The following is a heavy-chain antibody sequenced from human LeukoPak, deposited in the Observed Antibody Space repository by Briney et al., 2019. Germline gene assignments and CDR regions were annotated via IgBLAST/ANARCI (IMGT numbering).Heavy chain of an antibody. CDR2: ISGSGVST. CDR1: GFTFSSYA. V-gene: IGHV3-23*01. J-gene: IGHJ6*03. D-gene: IGHD6-19*01. CDR3: AKGLIAVAGTRFAGGYMDA. Sequence: AGGSLRLSCAASGFTFSSYAMSWVRQAPGKGLEWVSSISGSGVSTYYADSVQGRFTISRDNSKSALYLQMNSLRAEDTAVYYCAKGLIAVAGTRFAGGYMDAWGKGTTVTVSS.